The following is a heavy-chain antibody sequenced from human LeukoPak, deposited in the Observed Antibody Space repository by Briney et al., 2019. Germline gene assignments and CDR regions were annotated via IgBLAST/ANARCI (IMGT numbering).Heavy chain of an antibody. CDR3: ARYYYDSSGYSNYYMDV. CDR1: RGSLSSSHW. D-gene: IGHD3-22*01. J-gene: IGHJ6*03. CDR2: IYYSGST. V-gene: IGHV4-4*02. Sequence: PSETLLLTCAVYRGSLSSSHWWTWVRQPPGKGLEWLGEIYYSGSTNYNPSLKSRVTISVDKSKNQFSLKLSAVTAADTAVYYCARYYYDSSGYSNYYMDVWGKGTTVTVSS.